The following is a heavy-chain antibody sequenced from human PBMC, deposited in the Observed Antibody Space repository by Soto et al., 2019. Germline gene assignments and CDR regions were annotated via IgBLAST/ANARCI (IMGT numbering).Heavy chain of an antibody. CDR1: GGSISSGGYS. Sequence: LSLTCAVSGGSISSGGYSWSWIRQPPGKGLEWIGYICHSGSTYYNPSLKSRVTISVDRSKNQFSLKLSSVTAADTAVYYCATTFGGRFDPWGQGTLVTVSS. CDR3: ATTFGGRFDP. CDR2: ICHSGST. J-gene: IGHJ5*02. D-gene: IGHD2-15*01. V-gene: IGHV4-30-2*01.